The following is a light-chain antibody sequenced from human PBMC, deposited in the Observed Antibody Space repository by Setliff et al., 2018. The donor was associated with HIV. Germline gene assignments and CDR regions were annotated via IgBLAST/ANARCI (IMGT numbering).Light chain of an antibody. CDR1: SSDIGDTYS. CDR3: SSYTNSRTLV. CDR2: DAT. J-gene: IGLJ1*01. V-gene: IGLV2-14*03. Sequence: QSALTQPASVSGSPGQSITVSCTGTSSDIGDTYSVSWYQQRPGKVPKLLIYDATHRPSGVSSRFSASKSGNTASPTISGLQAEDEAGYYCSSYTNSRTLVFGTGTKVTVL.